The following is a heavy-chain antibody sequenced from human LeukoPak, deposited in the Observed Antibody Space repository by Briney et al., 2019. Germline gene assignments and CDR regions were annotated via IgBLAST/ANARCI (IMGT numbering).Heavy chain of an antibody. CDR3: ARAKDCSGGSCYSYYYSSMDV. CDR2: INPNSGAT. J-gene: IGHJ6*02. Sequence: GASLKVSYKASGYTFTGYYIQWVRQAPGQGLEWMGWINPNSGATNYAQKLQGRVTMTRDTSITTAYMELSRLRSDDTAVYYCARAKDCSGGSCYSYYYSSMDVWGQGTTVTVS. D-gene: IGHD2-15*01. V-gene: IGHV1-2*02. CDR1: GYTFTGYY.